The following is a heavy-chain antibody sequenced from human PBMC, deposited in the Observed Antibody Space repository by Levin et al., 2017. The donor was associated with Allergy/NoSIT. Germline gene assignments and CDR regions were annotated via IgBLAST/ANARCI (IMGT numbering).Heavy chain of an antibody. CDR2: INSDGSST. D-gene: IGHD1-26*01. J-gene: IGHJ4*02. V-gene: IGHV3-74*01. Sequence: ASVKVSCAASGFTFSNYWMHWVRQAPGKGLVWVSRINSDGSSTSYADSVKGRFTISRDNAKNTLYLQMNSLRAEDTAVYYCARDVGATFSLYFDYWGQGTLVTVSS. CDR1: GFTFSNYW. CDR3: ARDVGATFSLYFDY.